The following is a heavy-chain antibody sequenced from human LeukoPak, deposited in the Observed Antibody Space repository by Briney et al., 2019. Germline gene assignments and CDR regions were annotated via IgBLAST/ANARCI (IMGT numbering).Heavy chain of an antibody. V-gene: IGHV1-69*06. CDR2: IIPIFGTA. CDR3: ERAAGYCSSTSCYGGDAFDI. Sequence: SVKVSCKASGGTFSSYAISWVRQAPGQGLEWMGGIIPIFGTANYAQKFQGRVTITADKSTSTAYMELSSLRSEDTAVYYCERAAGYCSSTSCYGGDAFDIWGQGTMVTVSS. D-gene: IGHD2-2*01. J-gene: IGHJ3*02. CDR1: GGTFSSYA.